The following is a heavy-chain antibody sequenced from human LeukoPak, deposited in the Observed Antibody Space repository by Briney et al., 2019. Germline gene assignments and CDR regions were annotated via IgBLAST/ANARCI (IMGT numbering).Heavy chain of an antibody. CDR1: GGSISSYY. CDR3: ARFTYYYGSGSNDAFDI. V-gene: IGHV4-59*01. CDR2: IYYSGST. D-gene: IGHD3-10*01. Sequence: SETLCLTCTVSGGSISSYYWSWIRQPPGKGLEWIGYIYYSGSTNYNPSLKSRVTISVDTSKNQFSLKLSSVTAADTAVYYCARFTYYYGSGSNDAFDIWGQGTMVTVSS. J-gene: IGHJ3*02.